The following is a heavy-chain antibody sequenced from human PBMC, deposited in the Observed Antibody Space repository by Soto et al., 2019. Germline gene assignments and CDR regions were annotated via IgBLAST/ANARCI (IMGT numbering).Heavy chain of an antibody. J-gene: IGHJ3*02. CDR1: GGSISSYY. V-gene: IGHV4-59*01. Sequence: LSLTCTVSGGSISSYYWSWIRQPPGKGLEWIGYIYYSGSTNYNPSLKSRVTISVDTSKNQFSLKLSSVTAADTAVYYCAREGHDYVWGSYRYRGAFDTWGQGTMVTVSS. D-gene: IGHD3-16*02. CDR2: IYYSGST. CDR3: AREGHDYVWGSYRYRGAFDT.